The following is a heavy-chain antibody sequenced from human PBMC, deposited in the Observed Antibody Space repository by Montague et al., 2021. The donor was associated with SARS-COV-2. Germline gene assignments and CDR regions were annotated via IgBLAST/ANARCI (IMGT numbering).Heavy chain of an antibody. J-gene: IGHJ3*02. Sequence: SETLSLTCTVSGGSISSSYYYWDWIRQPPGQGLEWIGSIYDSGSTNYYPSLKSRVTISVDTSKNHFSLKLSSVTPADTAVYYCARRGRKLLPVATTIGGFDIWGQGTMVTVSS. D-gene: IGHD5-12*01. CDR3: ARRGRKLLPVATTIGGFDI. V-gene: IGHV4-39*02. CDR1: GGSISSSYYY. CDR2: IYDSGST.